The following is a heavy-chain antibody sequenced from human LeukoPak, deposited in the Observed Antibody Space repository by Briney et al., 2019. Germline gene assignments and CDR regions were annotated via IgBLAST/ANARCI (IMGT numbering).Heavy chain of an antibody. CDR1: GFTVRSNC. D-gene: IGHD6-19*01. V-gene: IGHV3-66*01. J-gene: IGHJ4*02. Sequence: PGGSLRLSCAASGFTVRSNCMSWVRQAPGKGLEWVSVIYSGGSTYYADSVKGRFTISRDNSKNTLYLQMNSLRAEDTAVYYCARGPVAGSFDYWGQGTLVTVSS. CDR3: ARGPVAGSFDY. CDR2: IYSGGST.